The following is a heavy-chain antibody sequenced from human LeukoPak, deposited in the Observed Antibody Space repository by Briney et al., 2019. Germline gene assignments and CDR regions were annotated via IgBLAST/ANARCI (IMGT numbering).Heavy chain of an antibody. V-gene: IGHV4-59*01. J-gene: IGHJ3*02. CDR2: VYDNDIS. D-gene: IGHD5-12*01. CDR1: GASIRSYF. CDR3: ARGLVLATDDAFDI. Sequence: PSETLSLTCSVSGASIRSYFWSWMRQSPGKGLEWIGYVYDNDISNFNPSLESRVTILVDRSKSQFSLKLRSATAADTAVYYCARGLVLATDDAFDIWGPGTMVTVSS.